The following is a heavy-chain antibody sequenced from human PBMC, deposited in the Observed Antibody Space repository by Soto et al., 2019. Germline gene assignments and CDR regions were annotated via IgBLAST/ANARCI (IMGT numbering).Heavy chain of an antibody. CDR1: GFPFSSYA. Sequence: EVQLLESGGGLVQPGGSLRLSCAASGFPFSSYAMSWVRQAPGKGLEWVSAISGSGGSTYYADSVKGRFTISRDNSKNTLYLQMKSLRAEDTAVYYCAKGPKGGHDYFDYWGQGTLVTVSS. V-gene: IGHV3-23*01. J-gene: IGHJ4*02. D-gene: IGHD3-16*01. CDR3: AKGPKGGHDYFDY. CDR2: ISGSGGST.